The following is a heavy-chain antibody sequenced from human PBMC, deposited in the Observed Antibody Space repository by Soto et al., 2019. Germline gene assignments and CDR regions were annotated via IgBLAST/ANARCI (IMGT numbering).Heavy chain of an antibody. D-gene: IGHD3-22*01. J-gene: IGHJ4*02. V-gene: IGHV3-23*01. CDR3: AKMGTSYYYDSSGYTKGFDY. Sequence: EVQLLESGGGLVQPGGSLRLSCAASGFTFSSYAMSWVRQAPGKGLEWVSAISGSGGSTYYADSVKGRFTISRDNSKNTLYLQMNSLRAEDTAVYYCAKMGTSYYYDSSGYTKGFDYWGQGTLVTVSS. CDR1: GFTFSSYA. CDR2: ISGSGGST.